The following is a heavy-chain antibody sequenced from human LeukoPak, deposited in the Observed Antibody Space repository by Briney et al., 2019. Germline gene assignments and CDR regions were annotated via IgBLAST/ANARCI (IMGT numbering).Heavy chain of an antibody. J-gene: IGHJ6*02. CDR3: ARDKAVTTFYGMDV. D-gene: IGHD4-17*01. CDR2: IYSGGST. V-gene: IGHV3-53*01. Sequence: GGSLRLSCAASGFTVSSNYMSWVRQAPGKGLERVSVIYSGGSTSYAGSVKGRFTISRDNTKNTLYLQMNSLRAEDTAVYYCARDKAVTTFYGMDVWGQGTTVTVSS. CDR1: GFTVSSNY.